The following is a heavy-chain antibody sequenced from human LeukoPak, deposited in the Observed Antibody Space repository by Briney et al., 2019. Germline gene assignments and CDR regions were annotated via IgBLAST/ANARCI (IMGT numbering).Heavy chain of an antibody. Sequence: PGGSLRLSCAASGFTFTTYAMHWVRQAPGKGPEWVARISYDGSDKYYADSVKGRFTISRDNSKNTLYLQMNSLRAEDTAVYYCAKDSSGWADWGQGTLVTVSS. D-gene: IGHD6-19*01. J-gene: IGHJ4*02. V-gene: IGHV3-30*07. CDR3: AKDSSGWAD. CDR2: ISYDGSDK. CDR1: GFTFTTYA.